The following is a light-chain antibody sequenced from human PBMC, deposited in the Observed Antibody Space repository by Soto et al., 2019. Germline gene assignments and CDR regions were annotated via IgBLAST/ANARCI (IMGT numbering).Light chain of an antibody. J-gene: IGKJ4*01. CDR1: QTVSSR. Sequence: EIVLTQSPATLSSSPGERATLSCRASQTVSSRLAWYQHKPGQAPRLLIYGASSRATGIPDRFSGSGSGTDFTLTISRLEPEDFVVYYCQQYGSSPPLTFGGGTKVDIK. V-gene: IGKV3-20*01. CDR3: QQYGSSPPLT. CDR2: GAS.